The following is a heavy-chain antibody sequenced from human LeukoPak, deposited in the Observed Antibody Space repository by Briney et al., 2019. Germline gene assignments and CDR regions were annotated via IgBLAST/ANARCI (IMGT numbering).Heavy chain of an antibody. CDR1: GFTFSDYY. CDR3: ASRPSYSSSWYGHD. CDR2: ISSSGSTI. Sequence: GGSLRLSRAASGFTFSDYYMSWIRQAPGKGLEWVSYISSSGSTIYYADSVKGRFTISRDNPKNTLYLQMNSLRAEDTAVYYCASRPSYSSSWYGHDWGQGTLVTVSS. J-gene: IGHJ4*02. V-gene: IGHV3-11*04. D-gene: IGHD6-13*01.